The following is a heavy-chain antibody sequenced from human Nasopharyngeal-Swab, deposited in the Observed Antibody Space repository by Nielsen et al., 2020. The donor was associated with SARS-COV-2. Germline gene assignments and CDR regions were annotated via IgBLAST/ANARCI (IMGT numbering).Heavy chain of an antibody. Sequence: SLRLSCAASGFNFDGQAMHWVRQAPGKGLEWVSGINWNSAYIAYADSVRGRFTISRDNAKKSLYLNMNRLRPEDTALYYCAKEAGWNPGNHFDSWGQGTLVTVSS. V-gene: IGHV3-9*01. J-gene: IGHJ4*02. CDR2: INWNSAYI. CDR1: GFNFDGQA. D-gene: IGHD1-1*01. CDR3: AKEAGWNPGNHFDS.